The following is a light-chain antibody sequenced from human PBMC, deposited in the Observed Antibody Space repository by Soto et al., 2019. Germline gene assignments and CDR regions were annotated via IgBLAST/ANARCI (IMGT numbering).Light chain of an antibody. CDR3: CSYAGSYTPVL. CDR2: DVN. CDR1: SSDIGSYNY. Sequence: QSVLTQPRSVSGSPGQSVTISCTGTSSDIGSYNYVSWYQRHPGKAPKLLISDVNKGPSGVPDRFSASKSGNAASLTISGLHADDEADYYCCSYAGSYTPVLFRGGTKLTVL. J-gene: IGLJ2*01. V-gene: IGLV2-11*01.